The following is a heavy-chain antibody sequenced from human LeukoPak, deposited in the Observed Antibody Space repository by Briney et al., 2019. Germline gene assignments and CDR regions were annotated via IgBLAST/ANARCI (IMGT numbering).Heavy chain of an antibody. V-gene: IGHV1-69*04. CDR3: ARREFGRDGYETLDY. Sequence: SVKVSCKASGGTFSSYAISWVRQAPGQGLEWMGRIIPILGIANYAQKFQGRVTITADKSTSTAYMELSSLRSEDTAVYYCARREFGRDGYETLDYWGQGTLVNVSS. J-gene: IGHJ4*02. CDR1: GGTFSSYA. D-gene: IGHD5-24*01. CDR2: IIPILGIA.